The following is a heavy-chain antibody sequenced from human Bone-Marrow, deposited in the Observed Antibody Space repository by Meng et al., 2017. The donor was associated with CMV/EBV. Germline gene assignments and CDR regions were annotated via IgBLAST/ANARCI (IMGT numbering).Heavy chain of an antibody. CDR1: GFTFSSYE. CDR2: ISSSGSTI. Sequence: GSLKISCAASGFTFSSYEMNWVRQAPGKGLEWVSYISSSGSTIYYADSVKGRFTISRDNAKNSLYLQMNSLRAEDTAVYYCARPPYYDFWSGYKNPTNWFDPWGQGTLVTVSS. CDR3: ARPPYYDFWSGYKNPTNWFDP. J-gene: IGHJ5*02. V-gene: IGHV3-48*03. D-gene: IGHD3-3*01.